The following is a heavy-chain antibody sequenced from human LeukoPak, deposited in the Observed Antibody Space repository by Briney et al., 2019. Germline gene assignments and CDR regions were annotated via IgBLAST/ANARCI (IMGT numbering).Heavy chain of an antibody. Sequence: PGGSLRLSCAASGFTFSSYSMNWVRQAPGKGLEWVSSISSSSSSYIYYADSVKGRFTISRDNAKNSLYLQMNSLRAEDTAVYYCARRYCSSTSCSAFDYWGQGTLVTVSS. V-gene: IGHV3-21*01. J-gene: IGHJ4*02. CDR1: GFTFSSYS. CDR2: ISSSSSSYI. D-gene: IGHD2-2*01. CDR3: ARRYCSSTSCSAFDY.